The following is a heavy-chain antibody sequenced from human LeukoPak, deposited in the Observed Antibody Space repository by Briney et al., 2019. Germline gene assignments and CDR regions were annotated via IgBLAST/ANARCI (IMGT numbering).Heavy chain of an antibody. Sequence: GGSLRLSCAASGFTFRSFGMHWVRQAPGKGLEWVALIWYDGTEKYYADSVKGRFTISRDNSKNTLYLQMNSLRAEDTAVYYCAKVLQYYYYGMDVWGQGTTVTVSS. D-gene: IGHD5-24*01. CDR3: AKVLQYYYYGMDV. CDR1: GFTFRSFG. CDR2: IWYDGTEK. J-gene: IGHJ6*02. V-gene: IGHV3-33*06.